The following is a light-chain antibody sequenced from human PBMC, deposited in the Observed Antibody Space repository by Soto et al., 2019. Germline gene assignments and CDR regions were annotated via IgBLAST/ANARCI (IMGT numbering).Light chain of an antibody. J-gene: IGKJ5*01. V-gene: IGKV3-20*01. Sequence: EIVLTQSPGTLSLSPGERATLSWRASQSVSNNYLAWYQQKPGQAPRLLIYGASSRATGIPDRFSGSGSGTDFTLTISRLEPEDFAVYYCQQYGSSPPITFGQGTRLEIK. CDR1: QSVSNNY. CDR3: QQYGSSPPIT. CDR2: GAS.